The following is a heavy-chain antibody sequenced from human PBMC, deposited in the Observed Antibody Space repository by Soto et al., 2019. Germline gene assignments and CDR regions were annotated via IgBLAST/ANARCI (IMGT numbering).Heavy chain of an antibody. J-gene: IGHJ5*02. Sequence: ASVKVSCKASGYTLTSYYMHWARQAPGQGLEWMGIINPSGGSTSYAQKFQGRVTMTRDTSTSTVYMELSSLRSEDTAVYYCARSPQTTYYYDSSGYFDPWGQGTLVTVSS. D-gene: IGHD3-22*01. CDR2: INPSGGST. CDR3: ARSPQTTYYYDSSGYFDP. CDR1: GYTLTSYY. V-gene: IGHV1-46*01.